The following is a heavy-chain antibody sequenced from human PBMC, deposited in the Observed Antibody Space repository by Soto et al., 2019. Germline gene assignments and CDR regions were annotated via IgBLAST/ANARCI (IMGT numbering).Heavy chain of an antibody. Sequence: GASVKVSCKASEYTFTSYAMHWVRQAPGQRLEWMGWINAGNGNTKYSQKFQGRVTITRDTSASTAYMELSSLRSEDTAVYYCAISMRFWSGFDYWGQGTLVTVSS. CDR1: EYTFTSYA. J-gene: IGHJ4*02. V-gene: IGHV1-3*01. CDR2: INAGNGNT. CDR3: AISMRFWSGFDY. D-gene: IGHD3-3*01.